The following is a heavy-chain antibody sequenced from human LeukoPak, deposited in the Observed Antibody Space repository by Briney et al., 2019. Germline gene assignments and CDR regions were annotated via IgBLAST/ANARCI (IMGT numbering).Heavy chain of an antibody. CDR3: ARASILGYCSGGSCPPGD. J-gene: IGHJ4*02. CDR1: GFTVSCNY. CDR2: IYSGGST. Sequence: GGSLRLSCAASGFTVSCNYMSWVRQAPGKGLEWVSVIYSGGSTYYADSVKGRFTISRDNSKNTLYLQMNSLRAEDTAVYYCARASILGYCSGGSCPPGDWGQGTLVTVSS. V-gene: IGHV3-66*01. D-gene: IGHD2-15*01.